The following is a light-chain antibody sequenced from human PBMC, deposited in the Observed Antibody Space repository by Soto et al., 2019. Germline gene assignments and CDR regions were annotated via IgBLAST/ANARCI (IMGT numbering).Light chain of an antibody. J-gene: IGKJ5*01. CDR2: GAS. Sequence: EIVLTQSPATLSLSPGERATLSCRASQSVSSYLAWYQQKPGQAPRLLIYGASNRATGIPARFSGSGSGTDFTLTISSLEPEDFAVYYCQQRHMWPITFGQGTRLEI. CDR3: QQRHMWPIT. V-gene: IGKV3-11*01. CDR1: QSVSSY.